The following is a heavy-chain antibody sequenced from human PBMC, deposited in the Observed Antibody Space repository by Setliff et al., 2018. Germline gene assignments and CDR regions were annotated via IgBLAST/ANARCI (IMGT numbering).Heavy chain of an antibody. V-gene: IGHV4-34*11. Sequence: SETLSLTCAVYGGSFSGYYWSWIRQPPGKGLEWIGYIYYSGSAYYNPSLKSRVTMSVDTSKNQFSLHLTSVTAADTAVYYCAREVGTSTSSDAFDVWGQGMMVTVSS. D-gene: IGHD1-26*01. CDR1: GGSFSGYY. CDR2: IYYSGSA. CDR3: AREVGTSTSSDAFDV. J-gene: IGHJ3*01.